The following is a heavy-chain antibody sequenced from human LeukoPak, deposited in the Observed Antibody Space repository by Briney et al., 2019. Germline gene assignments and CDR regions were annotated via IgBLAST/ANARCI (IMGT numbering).Heavy chain of an antibody. J-gene: IGHJ4*02. D-gene: IGHD6-13*01. CDR2: NYYSGST. CDR3: ARLGGSSRRLDY. CDR1: GGSISSYY. Sequence: PSETLSLTCTVSGGSISSYYWSWIRQPPGKGLEWIGYNYYSGSTNYNPSLKSRVTISVDTSKNQFSLKLSSVTAADTAVYYCARLGGSSRRLDYWGQGTLVTVSS. V-gene: IGHV4-59*08.